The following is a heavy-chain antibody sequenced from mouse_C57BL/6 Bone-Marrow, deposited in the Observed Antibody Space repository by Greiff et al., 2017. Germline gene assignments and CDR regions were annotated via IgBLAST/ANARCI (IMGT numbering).Heavy chain of an antibody. CDR1: GFTFSDYY. CDR2: ISNGGGST. D-gene: IGHD4-1*01. J-gene: IGHJ4*01. CDR3: EREELGRYAMDY. Sequence: EVKLMESGGGLVQPGGSLKLSCAASGFTFSDYYMYWVRQTPEKRLEWVAYISNGGGSTYYPDTVKGRFTISRDNATNTLYLQMSRLKSEDTAMYYCEREELGRYAMDYWGQGTSVTVSS. V-gene: IGHV5-12*01.